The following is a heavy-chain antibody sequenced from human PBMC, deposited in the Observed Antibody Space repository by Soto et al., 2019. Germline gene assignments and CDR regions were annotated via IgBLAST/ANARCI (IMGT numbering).Heavy chain of an antibody. CDR3: AKDSYPTVIKVGMDV. Sequence: QVQLVESGGGVVQPGRSLRLSCAASGFTFSSYGMHWVRQAPGKGLEWVAVISYDGSNKYYADSVKGRFTISRDNSKNTLYLQMNSLRAEDTAVYYCAKDSYPTVIKVGMDVWGQGTTVTGSS. J-gene: IGHJ6*02. CDR2: ISYDGSNK. D-gene: IGHD4-17*01. V-gene: IGHV3-30*18. CDR1: GFTFSSYG.